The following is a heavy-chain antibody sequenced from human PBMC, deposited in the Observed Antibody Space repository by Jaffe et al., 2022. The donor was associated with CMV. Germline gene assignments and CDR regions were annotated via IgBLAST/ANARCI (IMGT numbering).Heavy chain of an antibody. CDR1: AFTVSSNY. CDR2: IYSGGST. V-gene: IGHV3-53*01. D-gene: IGHD1-7*01. Sequence: EVQLVESGGGLIQPGGSLRLSCAASAFTVSSNYMSWVRQAPGKGLEWVSAIYSGGSTYYGDSVKGRFTISRDNSKNTLYLQMNSLRAEDTAVYYCARARQQGTTGWYFDLWGRGALVTVSS. J-gene: IGHJ2*01. CDR3: ARARQQGTTGWYFDL.